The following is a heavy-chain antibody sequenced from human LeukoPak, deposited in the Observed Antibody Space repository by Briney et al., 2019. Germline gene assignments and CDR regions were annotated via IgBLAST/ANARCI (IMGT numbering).Heavy chain of an antibody. J-gene: IGHJ4*02. V-gene: IGHV3-11*01. Sequence: GGSLRLPCAASGFTFSDYYMSWIRQAPGKGLEWVSYISSSGSTIYYADSVKGRFTISRDNAKNSLYLQMNSLRAEDTAVHYCAKDPSGSYYFDYWGQGTLVTVSS. CDR2: ISSSGSTI. D-gene: IGHD1-26*01. CDR1: GFTFSDYY. CDR3: AKDPSGSYYFDY.